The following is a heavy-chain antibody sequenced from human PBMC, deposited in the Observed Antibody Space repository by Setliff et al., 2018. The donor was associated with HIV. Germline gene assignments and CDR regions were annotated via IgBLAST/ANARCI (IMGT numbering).Heavy chain of an antibody. CDR3: ARGRPDDSVGFGY. J-gene: IGHJ4*02. D-gene: IGHD3-22*01. CDR2: IYYSGST. CDR1: GGSISSYY. Sequence: PSETLSLTCTVSGGSISSYYWSWIRQPPGEGLEWIGYIYYSGSTNYNPSLKSRVTISVDTSKNQFSLKLTSVTAADTAVYYCARGRPDDSVGFGYWGQGTLVTVSS. V-gene: IGHV4-59*01.